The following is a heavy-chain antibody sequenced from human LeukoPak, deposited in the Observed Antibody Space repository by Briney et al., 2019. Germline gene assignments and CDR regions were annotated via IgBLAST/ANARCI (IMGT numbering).Heavy chain of an antibody. Sequence: PGGSLRLSCAASGFIFRTYWVSWVRQAPGQGLEWVANIKQDGSEKYYVDSVKGRFTISRDNAKNSLYPQMNSLRDEDTAVYYCARESPGLNNWSYFTLWGQGT. D-gene: IGHD2/OR15-2a*01. CDR2: IKQDGSEK. CDR1: GFIFRTYW. J-gene: IGHJ4*02. CDR3: ARESPGLNNWSYFTL. V-gene: IGHV3-7*03.